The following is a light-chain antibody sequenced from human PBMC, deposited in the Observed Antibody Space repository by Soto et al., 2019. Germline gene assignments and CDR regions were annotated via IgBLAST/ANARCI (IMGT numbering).Light chain of an antibody. CDR1: QIVSSS. J-gene: IGKJ5*01. CDR3: QQRSNWPPIT. CDR2: GAS. Sequence: EIVMTQSPATLSVSPGERATLSCKASQIVSSSLAWYQQKPGQAPRLLIFGASIRATGVPARFSGSGSGTAFTLTISSLQSEDFAVYYCQQRSNWPPITFGQGTRLEIK. V-gene: IGKV3-15*01.